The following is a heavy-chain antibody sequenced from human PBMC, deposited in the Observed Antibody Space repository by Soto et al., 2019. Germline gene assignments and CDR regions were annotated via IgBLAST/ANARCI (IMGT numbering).Heavy chain of an antibody. CDR2: TSGGGGTT. CDR1: GFTFNSYA. V-gene: IGHV3-23*01. CDR3: AKRYHTTTSCFDY. Sequence: EVQLLESGGGLVQPGGSLKLSCAASGFTFNSYAMSWVRRAPGKGLEGVSITSGGGGTTYYADSVKGRFAISRDNSKNTLYLEMNSLRAEDTAVYFCAKRYHTTTSCFDYWGQGTLVTVSS. D-gene: IGHD2-2*01. J-gene: IGHJ4*02.